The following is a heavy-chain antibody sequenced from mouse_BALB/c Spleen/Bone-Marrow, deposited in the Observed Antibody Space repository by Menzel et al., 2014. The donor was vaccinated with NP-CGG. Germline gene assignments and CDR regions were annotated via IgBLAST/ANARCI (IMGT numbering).Heavy chain of an antibody. CDR2: INPDSSTI. D-gene: IGHD2-1*01. V-gene: IGHV4-1*02. J-gene: IGHJ2*01. CDR3: ARQGYYGKGDY. CDR1: GFDFSRYW. Sequence: EVKVEESGGGLVQPGGSLKLSCAASGFDFSRYWMSWVRQAPGKGLEWIGEINPDSSTINYTPSLKDKFIISRDNAKNTLCLQMSKVRSEDTALYYCARQGYYGKGDYWGQGTTLTVSS.